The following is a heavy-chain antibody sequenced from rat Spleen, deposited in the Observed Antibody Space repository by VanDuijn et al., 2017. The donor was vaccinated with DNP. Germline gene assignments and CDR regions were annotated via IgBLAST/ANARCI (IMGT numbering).Heavy chain of an antibody. CDR1: GFTLSNYG. J-gene: IGHJ3*01. D-gene: IGHD1-2*01. CDR3: ARSDSYGFPY. CDR2: ISYDDSTT. Sequence: EVQLVESGGGLVQPGRSMKLSCAASGFTLSNYGMAWVRQAPTKGLEWVATISYDDSTTYYRDSVKGRFTISRDNAKSTLYLQMDSLRSEDTATYYCARSDSYGFPYWGQGTLVTVSS. V-gene: IGHV5-29*01.